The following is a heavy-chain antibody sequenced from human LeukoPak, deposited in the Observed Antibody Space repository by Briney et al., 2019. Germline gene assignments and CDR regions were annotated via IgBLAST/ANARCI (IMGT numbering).Heavy chain of an antibody. D-gene: IGHD2-2*01. V-gene: IGHV1-46*01. J-gene: IGHJ4*02. CDR2: INPSGGST. CDR3: ARAFRRYCSSTSCYPLDY. CDR1: GYTFTSYY. Sequence: ASVKVSCKASGYTFTSYYMHWVRQAPGQGLGWMGIINPSGGSTSYAQKFQGRVTMTRDTSTSTVYMELSSLRSEDTAVYYCARAFRRYCSSTSCYPLDYWGQGTLVTVSS.